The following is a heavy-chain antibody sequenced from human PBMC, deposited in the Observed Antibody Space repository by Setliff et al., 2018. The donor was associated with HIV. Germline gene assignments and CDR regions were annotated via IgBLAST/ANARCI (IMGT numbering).Heavy chain of an antibody. CDR3: AGGPIAAAYYYYYMDV. CDR1: GGSISSSSYY. Sequence: SETLSLTCTFSGGSISSSSYYWGWIRQPPGKGLEWIGIIYYTGNTYYNPSLKSRVTISVDTSKNQFSLKLSSVTAADTAVYYCAGGPIAAAYYYYYMDVWGKGTTVTVSS. D-gene: IGHD6-13*01. J-gene: IGHJ6*03. CDR2: IYYTGNT. V-gene: IGHV4-39*01.